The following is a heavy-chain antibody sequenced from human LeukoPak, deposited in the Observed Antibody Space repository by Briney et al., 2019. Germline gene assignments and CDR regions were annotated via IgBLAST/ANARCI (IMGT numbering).Heavy chain of an antibody. Sequence: GGSLRLSCAASGFTFSSYGMSWVRQAPGKGLEWVSAITSGGSTYYADSLKGRFIISRDNSKNTLYLQMNSLRAEDTAVYYCAKGSHSGGWFLAAYWGQGTLVTVPP. CDR1: GFTFSSYG. CDR2: ITSGGST. V-gene: IGHV3-23*01. CDR3: AKGSHSGGWFLAAY. J-gene: IGHJ4*02. D-gene: IGHD6-19*01.